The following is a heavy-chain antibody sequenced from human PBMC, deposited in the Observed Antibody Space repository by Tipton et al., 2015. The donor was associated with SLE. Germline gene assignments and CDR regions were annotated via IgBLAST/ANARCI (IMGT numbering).Heavy chain of an antibody. CDR1: GFTFTNAW. J-gene: IGHJ3*02. CDR2: IKSKTDGGTT. D-gene: IGHD2-21*01. V-gene: IGHV3-15*01. CDR3: TTDVGIPYCSGDCYSETFDI. Sequence: GSLRLSCAASGFTFTNAWMNWVRQAPGKGLEWVGRIKSKTDGGTTDYTAPVKDRFTISRDDSKNTLYLQMNSLKTEDSAVYYCTTDVGIPYCSGDCYSETFDIWGQGTMVTVSS.